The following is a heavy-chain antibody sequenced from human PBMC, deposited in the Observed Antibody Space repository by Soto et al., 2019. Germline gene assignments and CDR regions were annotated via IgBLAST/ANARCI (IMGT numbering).Heavy chain of an antibody. Sequence: EVQLVESGGGLIQPGGSLRLSCAVSGFTVSNNYMSWVRQAPGKGLEGVSVIYSGGYTAYGDSVKGRFTISRDNSKNTPYSQKKTRGAHAGAFYLWAAQPGGGGYWGQGTLVTVSS. CDR3: AAQPGGGGY. CDR1: GFTVSNNY. J-gene: IGHJ4*02. V-gene: IGHV3-53*01. CDR2: IYSGGYT. D-gene: IGHD3-10*01.